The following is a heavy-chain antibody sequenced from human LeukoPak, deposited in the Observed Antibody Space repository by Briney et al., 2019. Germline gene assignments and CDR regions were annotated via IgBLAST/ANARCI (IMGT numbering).Heavy chain of an antibody. CDR1: GFTFSSYS. CDR3: AKGWQQLVRFPFDY. J-gene: IGHJ4*02. CDR2: ISSSSSYI. V-gene: IGHV3-21*01. D-gene: IGHD6-13*01. Sequence: PGGSLRLSCAASGFTFSSYSMNWVRQAPGKGLEWVSSISSSSSYIYYADSVKGRFTISRDNAKNSLYLQMNSLRAEDTAVYYCAKGWQQLVRFPFDYWGQGTLVTVSS.